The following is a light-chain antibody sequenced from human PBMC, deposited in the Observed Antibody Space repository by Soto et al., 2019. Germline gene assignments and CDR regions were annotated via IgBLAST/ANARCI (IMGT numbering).Light chain of an antibody. V-gene: IGKV3-11*01. Sequence: EIVLTQSPATLSLSPGERATLSCRASQSVSSYLAWYQQKPGQAPRLLIYDSSNMATGIPARFSGSGSGTDFTLTFSSLEPEDFAVYYCQQRSNCPSISTFGPGTKVDIK. J-gene: IGKJ3*01. CDR3: QQRSNCPSIST. CDR1: QSVSSY. CDR2: DSS.